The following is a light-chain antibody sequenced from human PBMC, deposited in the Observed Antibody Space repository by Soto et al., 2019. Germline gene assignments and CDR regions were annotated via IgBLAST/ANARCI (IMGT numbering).Light chain of an antibody. Sequence: TVMTQSPAALSVSPGDRASLSCRASQSVGDNLAWYQVRPGQSPRLLIYDASTRATGVPVRFTGSGSGTEFTLTIASLQSDDIAIYYCQQYDDWPPLTFGEGTKV. J-gene: IGKJ4*01. CDR3: QQYDDWPPLT. V-gene: IGKV3-15*01. CDR1: QSVGDN. CDR2: DAS.